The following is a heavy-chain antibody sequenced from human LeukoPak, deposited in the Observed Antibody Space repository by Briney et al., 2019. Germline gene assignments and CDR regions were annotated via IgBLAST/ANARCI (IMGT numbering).Heavy chain of an antibody. J-gene: IGHJ4*02. V-gene: IGHV1-69*01. CDR2: IIPIFGTA. CDR1: GGTFISYA. Sequence: SVKVSCKASGGTFISYAISWVRQAPGQGLEWMGGIIPIFGTANYAQKFQGRVTITADESTSTAYMELSSLRSEDTAVYYCARAEQQLVLRDYFDYWGQGTLVTVSS. CDR3: ARAEQQLVLRDYFDY. D-gene: IGHD6-13*01.